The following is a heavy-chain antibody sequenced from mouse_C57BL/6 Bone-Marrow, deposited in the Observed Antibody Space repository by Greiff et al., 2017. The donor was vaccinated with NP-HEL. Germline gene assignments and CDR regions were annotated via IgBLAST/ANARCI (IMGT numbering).Heavy chain of an antibody. Sequence: DVKLVESGGDLVKPGGSLKLSCAASGFTFSSYGMSWVRQTPDKRLEWVATISSGGSYTYYPDSVKGRFTISRDNAKNTLYLQMSSLKSEDTAMYYCARHGGELPGAMDYWGQGTSVTVSS. CDR2: ISSGGSYT. CDR1: GFTFSSYG. D-gene: IGHD1-1*01. CDR3: ARHGGELPGAMDY. J-gene: IGHJ4*01. V-gene: IGHV5-6*02.